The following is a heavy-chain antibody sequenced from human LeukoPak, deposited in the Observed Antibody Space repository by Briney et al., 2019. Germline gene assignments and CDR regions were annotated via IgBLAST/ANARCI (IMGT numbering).Heavy chain of an antibody. Sequence: PSETLSLTCAVYGGSFSGYYWSWIRQPPGKGLEWIGEINHSGSTNYNPSLKSRVTISVDTSKNQFSLKLSSVTAADTAVYYCARGPPYCGGDCYLDWGQGTLVTVSS. CDR1: GGSFSGYY. CDR2: INHSGST. CDR3: ARGPPYCGGDCYLD. D-gene: IGHD2-21*02. J-gene: IGHJ4*02. V-gene: IGHV4-34*01.